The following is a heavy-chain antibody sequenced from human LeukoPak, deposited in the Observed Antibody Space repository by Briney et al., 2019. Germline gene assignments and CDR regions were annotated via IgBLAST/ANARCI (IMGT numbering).Heavy chain of an antibody. CDR2: ISSTSSTI. D-gene: IGHD2-2*01. V-gene: IGHV3-48*04. CDR3: AGQARPGAAEGAFDI. CDR1: GFTFSSHS. J-gene: IGHJ3*02. Sequence: PGGSLRLSCAASGFTFSSHSMNWVRQAPGKGLEWVSYISSTSSTIYYADSVKGRFTISRENAKNSFYLQMNSLRAGDTAVYYCAGQARPGAAEGAFDIWGQGTMVTVSS.